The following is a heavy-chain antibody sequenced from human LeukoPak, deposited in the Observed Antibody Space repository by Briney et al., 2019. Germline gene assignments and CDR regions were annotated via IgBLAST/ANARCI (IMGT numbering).Heavy chain of an antibody. D-gene: IGHD2-15*01. CDR1: GFTFSSYG. Sequence: GGSLRLSCAASGFTFSSYGMHWVRQAPGKGLEWVAVIWYDGSNKYYADSVKGRFTISRDNSKNTLYLQMNSLRAEDTAVYYCARDCSGGSCYSGAHDAFDIWGQGTVVTVSS. J-gene: IGHJ3*02. CDR3: ARDCSGGSCYSGAHDAFDI. CDR2: IWYDGSNK. V-gene: IGHV3-33*01.